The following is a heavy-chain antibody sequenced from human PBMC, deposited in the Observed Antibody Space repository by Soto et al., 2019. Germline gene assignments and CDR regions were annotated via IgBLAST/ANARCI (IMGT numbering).Heavy chain of an antibody. V-gene: IGHV4-39*01. D-gene: IGHD3-3*02. CDR1: GDSISSSNSH. CDR2: VYYGGAIFYSGNI. Sequence: SGDSISSSNSHWGWTRQPPGKGLEYIGSVYYGGAIFYSGNIYYNPSLKSRVTISVDTSKNQFSLRLSSVTAADTGVYYCVRYDRINMKPYSPEGFHIWGQGTMVTVSS. CDR3: VRYDRINMKPYSPEGFHI. J-gene: IGHJ3*02.